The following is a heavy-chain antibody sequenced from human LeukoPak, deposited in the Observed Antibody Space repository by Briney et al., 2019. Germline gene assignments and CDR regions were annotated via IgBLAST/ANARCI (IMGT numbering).Heavy chain of an antibody. CDR3: ARDGEYYDSSGSYFDY. Sequence: ASVKVSCKASGYTFTTYYMHWVRQAPGQGLEWMGILNPSSGSTSYAQRFQGGVTMTRDTSTSTFYMELRSLKSEDTAVYYCARDGEYYDSSGSYFDYWGQGTAVTVSS. J-gene: IGHJ4*02. D-gene: IGHD3-22*01. CDR2: LNPSSGST. CDR1: GYTFTTYY. V-gene: IGHV1-46*01.